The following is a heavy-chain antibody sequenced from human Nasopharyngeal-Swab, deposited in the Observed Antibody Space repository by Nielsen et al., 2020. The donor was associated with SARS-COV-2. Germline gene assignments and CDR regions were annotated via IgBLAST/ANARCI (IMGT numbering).Heavy chain of an antibody. Sequence: SQTLSLTCGVSGGSFSGFYWHWLRQPPGKGLEWIGYIYYSGSTNYNPSLKSRVTISVDTSKNQFSLKLSSVTAADTAVYYCARGFDYWGQGTLVTVSS. CDR3: ARGFDY. J-gene: IGHJ4*02. CDR2: IYYSGST. V-gene: IGHV4-59*13. CDR1: GGSFSGFY.